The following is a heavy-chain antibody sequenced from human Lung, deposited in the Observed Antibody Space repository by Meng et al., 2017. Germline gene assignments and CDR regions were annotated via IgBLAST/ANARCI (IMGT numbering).Heavy chain of an antibody. Sequence: GESLKISCAASRLTFSNYWMNWVRQAPGKGLEWVANINPDGSDKYYVDSVKGRFTISRDNANNLLYLQMNSLRAEDTAVYYCGRGDTDYWGQGTLVTVSS. J-gene: IGHJ4*02. CDR2: INPDGSDK. V-gene: IGHV3-7*04. CDR1: RLTFSNYW. CDR3: GRGDTDY.